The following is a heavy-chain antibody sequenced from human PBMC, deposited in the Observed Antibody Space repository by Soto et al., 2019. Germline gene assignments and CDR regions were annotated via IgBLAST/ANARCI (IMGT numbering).Heavy chain of an antibody. CDR3: AREGLIVVVPAATYYYYGMDV. CDR1: GYTFTSYG. J-gene: IGHJ6*02. D-gene: IGHD2-2*01. V-gene: IGHV1-18*01. Sequence: ASVKVSCKASGYTFTSYGISWVRQAPGQELEWMVWISAYNGNTNYAPKLQGRVTMTTDTSTSTAYMELRSLRSDDTAVYYCAREGLIVVVPAATYYYYGMDVWGQGTTVTVSS. CDR2: ISAYNGNT.